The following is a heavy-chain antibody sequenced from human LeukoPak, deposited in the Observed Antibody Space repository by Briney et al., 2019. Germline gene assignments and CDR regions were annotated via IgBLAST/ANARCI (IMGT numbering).Heavy chain of an antibody. CDR1: GFTFNNYA. Sequence: GGSLRLSCAASGFTFNNYAMSWVRQAPGKGLEWVSTINDRGGSTYYADSVKGRFTISRDNSKNTLYLQMNSLRAEDTAVYYCAHGWYFDYWGQGTLVTVSS. J-gene: IGHJ4*02. CDR3: AHGWYFDY. D-gene: IGHD6-19*01. V-gene: IGHV3-23*01. CDR2: INDRGGST.